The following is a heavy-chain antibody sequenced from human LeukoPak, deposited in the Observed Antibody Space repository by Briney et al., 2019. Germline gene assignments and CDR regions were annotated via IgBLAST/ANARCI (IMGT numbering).Heavy chain of an antibody. CDR2: IYHSGST. V-gene: IGHV4-38-2*02. CDR3: ARDQPVTFWAPSWFDP. D-gene: IGHD3-16*01. CDR1: GYSISSGYY. Sequence: SETLSLTCTVSGYSISSGYYWGWIRQPPGKGLEWIGSIYHSGSTYYNPSLKSRVTISVDTSKNQFSLKLSSVTAADTAVYYCARDQPVTFWAPSWFDPWGQGTLVTVSS. J-gene: IGHJ5*02.